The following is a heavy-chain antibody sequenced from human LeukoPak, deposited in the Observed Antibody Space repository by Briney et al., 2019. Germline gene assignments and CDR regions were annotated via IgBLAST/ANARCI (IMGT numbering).Heavy chain of an antibody. CDR2: TYYSGST. CDR3: ASHSYQLLYHDAFDI. CDR1: GGSISSYY. J-gene: IGHJ3*02. Sequence: SETLSLTCTVSGGSISSYYWSWIRQPPGKGLEWIGYTYYSGSTNYNPSLKSRVTISVDTSKNQFSLKLSSVTAADTAVYYCASHSYQLLYHDAFDIWGQGTMVTVSS. V-gene: IGHV4-59*08. D-gene: IGHD2-2*02.